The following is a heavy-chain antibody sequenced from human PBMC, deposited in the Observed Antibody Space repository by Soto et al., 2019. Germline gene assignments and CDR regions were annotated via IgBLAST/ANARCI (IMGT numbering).Heavy chain of an antibody. Sequence: SETLSLTCTVSGGSISSGGYYWSWIRQHPGKGLEWIGYIYYSGSTYYNPSLKSRVTISVDTSKNQFSLKLSSVTAADTAVYYCAKVKGEYQLLTGFEVIHSDGFDIWGQGTMDNVSS. J-gene: IGHJ3*02. CDR2: IYYSGST. V-gene: IGHV4-31*03. D-gene: IGHD2-2*01. CDR1: GGSISSGGYY. CDR3: AKVKGEYQLLTGFEVIHSDGFDI.